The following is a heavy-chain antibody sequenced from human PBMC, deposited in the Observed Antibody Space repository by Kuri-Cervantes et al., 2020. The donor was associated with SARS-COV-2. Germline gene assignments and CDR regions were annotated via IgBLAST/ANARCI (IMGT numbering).Heavy chain of an antibody. Sequence: GGSMRLSCTASGFIFSDYYMTWIRQAPGKGLEWVSNIGPSGTTKYYADSVKGRFTFPRDDDKISLYLQMSSLRAEDTAVYYCASLDFWSGYYPDYWGQGTLVTVSS. D-gene: IGHD3-3*01. J-gene: IGHJ4*02. CDR1: GFIFSDYY. CDR3: ASLDFWSGYYPDY. CDR2: IGPSGTTK. V-gene: IGHV3-11*04.